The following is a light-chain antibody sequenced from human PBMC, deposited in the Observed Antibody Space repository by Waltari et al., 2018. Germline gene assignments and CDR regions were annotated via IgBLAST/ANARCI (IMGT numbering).Light chain of an antibody. CDR3: QVWDSDIWV. Sequence: SYELSQSPSVSVALGQTARITCGGNNIGGKSVHWNQQKPGQAPVVVIYGTNTRPSGIPERFAVSKSGSAATLTSSRVQAGDEADYYCQVWDSDIWVFGEGTKLTVL. CDR2: GTN. J-gene: IGLJ3*02. CDR1: NIGGKS. V-gene: IGLV3-9*01.